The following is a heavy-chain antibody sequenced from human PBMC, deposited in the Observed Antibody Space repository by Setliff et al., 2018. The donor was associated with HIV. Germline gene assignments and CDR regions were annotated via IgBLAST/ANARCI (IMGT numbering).Heavy chain of an antibody. V-gene: IGHV4-61*01. D-gene: IGHD3-22*01. Sequence: SETLSLTCTVSGDSVSSASYYWSWIRQPPGKGLEWIGYIYYSGTTKYNPSLKGRVTISVDTSKNQFSLKLSSVTAADTAVYYCARGRVDDSSGYYGVVDYYYYYYMDVWGKGTTVTVSS. CDR1: GDSVSSASYY. J-gene: IGHJ6*03. CDR2: IYYSGTT. CDR3: ARGRVDDSSGYYGVVDYYYYYYMDV.